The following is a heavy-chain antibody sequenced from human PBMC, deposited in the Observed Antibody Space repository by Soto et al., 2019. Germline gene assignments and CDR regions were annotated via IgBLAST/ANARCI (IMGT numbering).Heavy chain of an antibody. D-gene: IGHD3-3*01. CDR3: ARGRDYAFWSGLNWFDP. CDR2: MNPNSGDT. J-gene: IGHJ5*02. V-gene: IGHV1-8*01. Sequence: VASVTLSCTTSGSTFSTYGINWGLQASRQVLEWMGWMNPNSGDTGYAEKFQGRVTMTRNTAINTAYMELSSLTSEDTAVYYCARGRDYAFWSGLNWFDPWGQGILVTGSA. CDR1: GSTFSTYG.